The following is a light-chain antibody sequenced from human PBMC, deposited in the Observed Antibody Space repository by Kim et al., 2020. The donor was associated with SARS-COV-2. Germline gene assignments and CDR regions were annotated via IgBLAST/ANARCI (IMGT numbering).Light chain of an antibody. CDR3: QQYSNWPLT. CDR1: QTVSSN. J-gene: IGKJ1*01. Sequence: SPGKRATLSCRASQTVSSNFLAWYQQKPGKTPRLLIYDTSSRATGIPARFSGSGSGTEFTLTISTLQSEDFAVYYCQQYSNWPLTFGQGTKVDIK. CDR2: DTS. V-gene: IGKV3D-15*01.